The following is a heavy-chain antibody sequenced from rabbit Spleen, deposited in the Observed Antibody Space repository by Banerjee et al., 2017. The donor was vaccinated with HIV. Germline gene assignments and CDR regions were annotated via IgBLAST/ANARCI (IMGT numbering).Heavy chain of an antibody. CDR1: GFSFSSSYY. J-gene: IGHJ4*01. CDR2: ISAGSSGST. V-gene: IGHV1S45*01. Sequence: EQLEESGGGLVQPEGSLTLTCTASGFSFSSSYYMCWVRQAPGKGLEWIACISAGSSGSTYYASWAKGRFTISKTSSTTVTLQMTSLTAADTAAYFCARDGYSRGWGIVLYYFNLWGPGTLVTVS. D-gene: IGHD4-1*01. CDR3: ARDGYSRGWGIVLYYFNL.